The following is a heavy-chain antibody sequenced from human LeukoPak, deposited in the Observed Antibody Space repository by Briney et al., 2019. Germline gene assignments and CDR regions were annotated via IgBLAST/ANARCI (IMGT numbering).Heavy chain of an antibody. V-gene: IGHV5-51*01. Sequence: GESLKISCKGSGYSFTSYWIGWVRQMPGKCLEWMGIIYPGDSDTRYSPSFQGQVTISADKSISTAYLQWSSLKASDTAMYYCARLRMTTVTLDAFDIWGQGTMVTVSS. D-gene: IGHD4-17*01. J-gene: IGHJ3*02. CDR2: IYPGDSDT. CDR1: GYSFTSYW. CDR3: ARLRMTTVTLDAFDI.